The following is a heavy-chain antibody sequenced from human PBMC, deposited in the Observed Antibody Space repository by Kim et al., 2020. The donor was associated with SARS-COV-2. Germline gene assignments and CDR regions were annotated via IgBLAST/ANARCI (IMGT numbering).Heavy chain of an antibody. J-gene: IGHJ4*02. CDR2: ISGYTGNT. Sequence: ASVKVSCKTSGYSFTYYGISWVRQAPGQGLEWMGWISGYTGNTNYTQKFQGRVTITADTSTNIAYMELRTLTPDDTAIYYCARDLPRTTTSYYLDSWGQGTLVTVSS. CDR3: ARDLPRTTTSYYLDS. V-gene: IGHV1-18*01. CDR1: GYSFTYYG. D-gene: IGHD6-6*01.